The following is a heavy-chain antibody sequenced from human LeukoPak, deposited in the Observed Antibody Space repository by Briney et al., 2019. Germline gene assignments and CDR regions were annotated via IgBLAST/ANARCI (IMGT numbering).Heavy chain of an antibody. CDR3: ATGDMDTAMVLLDY. D-gene: IGHD5-18*01. V-gene: IGHV1-24*01. J-gene: IGHJ4*02. Sequence: GASVKVSCKVSGYTLTELSMHWVRQAPGKGLEWMGGFDPEDGETIYAQKFQGRVTMTEDTSTDTAYMELSSLRSEDTAVYYCATGDMDTAMVLLDYWGQGTLVTVSS. CDR1: GYTLTELS. CDR2: FDPEDGET.